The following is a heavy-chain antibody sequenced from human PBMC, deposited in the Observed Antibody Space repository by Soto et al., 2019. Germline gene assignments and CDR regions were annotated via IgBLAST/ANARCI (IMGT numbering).Heavy chain of an antibody. CDR3: ARDSNDDFWSGYYPGIDY. CDR1: GFMFSSYG. D-gene: IGHD3-3*01. CDR2: ISYDGSKK. J-gene: IGHJ4*01. Sequence: GGSLRLSCAASGFMFSSYGMHWVRQAPGKGLEWVALISYDGSKKYYADSVKGRYTNSRDNSKNTLYLQMSRLRPEDTAVYYCARDSNDDFWSGYYPGIDYWGHGTLVTVSS. V-gene: IGHV3-30*04.